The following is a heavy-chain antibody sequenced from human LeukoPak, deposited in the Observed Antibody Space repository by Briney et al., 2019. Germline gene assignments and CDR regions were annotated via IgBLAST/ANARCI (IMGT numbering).Heavy chain of an antibody. V-gene: IGHV4-34*01. CDR2: INHSGST. CDR1: GGSFSGYY. J-gene: IGHJ4*02. CDR3: ARAGRRIAARPYY. D-gene: IGHD6-6*01. Sequence: PSETLSLTCAVYGGSFSGYYWSWIRRPPGKGLEWIGEINHSGSTNYNPSLKSRVTISVDTSKNQFSLKLSSVTAADTAVYYCARAGRRIAARPYYWGQGTLVTVSS.